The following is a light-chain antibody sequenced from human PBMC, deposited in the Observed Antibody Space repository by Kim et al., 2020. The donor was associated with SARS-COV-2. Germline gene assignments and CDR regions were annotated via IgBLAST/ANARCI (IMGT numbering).Light chain of an antibody. V-gene: IGLV2-14*03. CDR3: SSYTSSSTLV. CDR1: RSDVGGYNY. CDR2: DVR. Sequence: GQSITISCNGTRSDVGGYNYVSWYQQYPGKAPKLMIYDVRNRPSGVSKRFFGSKSANTASLTISGLQAEEEADYYCSSYTSSSTLVFGGGTQLTVL. J-gene: IGLJ2*01.